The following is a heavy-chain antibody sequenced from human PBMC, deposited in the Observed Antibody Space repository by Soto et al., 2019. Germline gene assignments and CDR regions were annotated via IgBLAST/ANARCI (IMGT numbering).Heavy chain of an antibody. CDR2: ILYDGNNK. Sequence: PGGSLILSCATSGFNFSSCGMHWVRQGHCKWLVWVAVILYDGNNKYYTDSVKGRFTISRDNSKNTLYLQMNSLRAEDSVVYYCARPTENYYYYYMDVWGKGTTVTVSS. CDR1: GFNFSSCG. CDR3: ARPTENYYYYYMDV. J-gene: IGHJ6*03. V-gene: IGHV3-33*01.